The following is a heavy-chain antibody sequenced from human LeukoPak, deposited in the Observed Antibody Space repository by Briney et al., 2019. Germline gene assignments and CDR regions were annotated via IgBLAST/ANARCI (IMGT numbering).Heavy chain of an antibody. CDR3: ARDHYCSSTSCYRGWFDP. V-gene: IGHV1-2*02. D-gene: IGHD2-2*02. CDR2: INPNSGGT. J-gene: IGHJ5*02. Sequence: ASVKVSCKASGYTFTGYYMHWVRQAPGQGLEWMGWINPNSGGTNYAQKFQGRVIMTRDTSISTAYMELSRLRSDDTAVYYCARDHYCSSTSCYRGWFDPWGQGTLVTVSS. CDR1: GYTFTGYY.